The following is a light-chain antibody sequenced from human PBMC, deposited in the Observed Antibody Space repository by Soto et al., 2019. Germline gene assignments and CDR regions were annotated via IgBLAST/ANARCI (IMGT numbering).Light chain of an antibody. V-gene: IGKV3-20*01. Sequence: EIVLTQSPGTLSLSPGERATLSCRASQSVSSSYLAWYQQKPGQAPRLLIYGASSRATGILDRFSGSGSGTDFTLTISRLEPEDFAVYYCQQYASAPRTFGQGTKVEIK. CDR2: GAS. CDR3: QQYASAPRT. J-gene: IGKJ1*01. CDR1: QSVSSSY.